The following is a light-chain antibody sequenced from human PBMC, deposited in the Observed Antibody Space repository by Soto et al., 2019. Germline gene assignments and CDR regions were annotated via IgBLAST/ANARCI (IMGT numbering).Light chain of an antibody. CDR3: ASWDDSLSGPDVV. CDR2: SNN. J-gene: IGLJ2*01. Sequence: QSVLTQPPSASGTPGQRVTISCSGNNSNIGSNYVYWYQQLPGTAPKLLISSNNQRPSGVPHRFSGSKSGTSASLAISGLLSEDEANYYCASWDDSLSGPDVVFGGGTQATVL. CDR1: NSNIGSNY. V-gene: IGLV1-47*01.